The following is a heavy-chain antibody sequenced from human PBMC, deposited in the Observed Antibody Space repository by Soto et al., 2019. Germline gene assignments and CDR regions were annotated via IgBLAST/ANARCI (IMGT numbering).Heavy chain of an antibody. J-gene: IGHJ5*02. Sequence: SVKVSCKASGGTFSSYAISWVRQAPGQGLGWMGGIIPIFGTANYAQKFQGRVTITADESTSTAYMELSSLRSEDTAVYYCARGLGAPYNWFDPWGHGTLVTVSS. CDR3: ARGLGAPYNWFDP. V-gene: IGHV1-69*13. CDR2: IIPIFGTA. D-gene: IGHD1-26*01. CDR1: GGTFSSYA.